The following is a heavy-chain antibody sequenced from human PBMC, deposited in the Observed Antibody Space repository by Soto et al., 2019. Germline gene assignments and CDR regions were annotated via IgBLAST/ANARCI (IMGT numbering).Heavy chain of an antibody. CDR1: GFTFFSYC. V-gene: IGHV3-7*01. D-gene: IGHD3-10*01. CDR2: IKQDGSEK. CDR3: ARDPGPYGGYYYFYGMDV. Sequence: GGSLRLSCAASGFTFFSYCMSWVRQAPGKGLEWVANIKQDGSEKSYVDSVKGRFTISRDNAKNSLFLQMNGLRAEDTAVYYCARDPGPYGGYYYFYGMDVWGQGTTVT. J-gene: IGHJ6*02.